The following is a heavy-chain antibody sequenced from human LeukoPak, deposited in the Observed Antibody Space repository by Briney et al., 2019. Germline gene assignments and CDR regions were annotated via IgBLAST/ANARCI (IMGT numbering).Heavy chain of an antibody. Sequence: ASVKVSCKASGYTFTSYDINWVRQATGQGLEWMGWMNPNSGNTGYAQKFQGRVTITRNTSISTAYMELSSLRSGDTAVYYCARSKHYDFWSGYYRTPSEIDYWGQGTLVTVSS. D-gene: IGHD3-3*01. V-gene: IGHV1-8*03. CDR3: ARSKHYDFWSGYYRTPSEIDY. J-gene: IGHJ4*02. CDR2: MNPNSGNT. CDR1: GYTFTSYD.